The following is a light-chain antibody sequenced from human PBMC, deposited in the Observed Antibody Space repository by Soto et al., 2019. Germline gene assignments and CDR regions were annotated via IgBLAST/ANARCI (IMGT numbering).Light chain of an antibody. CDR3: QQYNNWLRIT. CDR1: QTVSSN. Sequence: DIVMTQSPATLSVSPGERATLSCRASQTVSSNLAWYLQKPGQAPRLLINGASTRASGIPARFSGCGSGTEFTLTINSLQSEDFAVYYCQQYNNWLRITFGQGTRLEIK. J-gene: IGKJ5*01. CDR2: GAS. V-gene: IGKV3-15*01.